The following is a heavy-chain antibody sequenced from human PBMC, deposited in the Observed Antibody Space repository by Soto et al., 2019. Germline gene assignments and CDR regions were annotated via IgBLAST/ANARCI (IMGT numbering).Heavy chain of an antibody. CDR3: ARGSSSWSLGTGAYYGMDV. CDR2: ISAGNGIT. J-gene: IGHJ6*02. Sequence: QVQLVQSGAEVKQPGASVKVSCKASGYSFSDYGIHWVRQAPGQRPEWMGWISAGNGITKFSQQFQGRVAAIRDIAASTAYMELRSLTSEDTAVYYCARGSSSWSLGTGAYYGMDVWGQGTTVFVSS. V-gene: IGHV1-3*01. D-gene: IGHD2-2*01. CDR1: GYSFSDYG.